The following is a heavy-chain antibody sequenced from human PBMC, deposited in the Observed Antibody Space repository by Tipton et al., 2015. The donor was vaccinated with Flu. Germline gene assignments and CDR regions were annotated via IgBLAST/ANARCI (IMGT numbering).Heavy chain of an antibody. D-gene: IGHD6-19*01. V-gene: IGHV1-69*13. CDR3: ASPSVAGRGYFDY. J-gene: IGHJ4*02. CDR2: IIPIFGTA. CDR1: GYTFTGYY. Sequence: QSGPEVKKPGASVKVSCKASGYTFTGYYMHWVRQAPGQGLEWMGGIIPIFGTANYAQKFQGRVTITADESTSTAYMELSSLRSEDTAVYYCASPSVAGRGYFDYWGQGTLVTVSS.